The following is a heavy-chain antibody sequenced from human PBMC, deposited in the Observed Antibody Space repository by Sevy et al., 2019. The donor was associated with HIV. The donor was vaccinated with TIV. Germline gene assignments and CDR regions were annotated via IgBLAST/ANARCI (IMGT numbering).Heavy chain of an antibody. Sequence: GGSLRLSCAASGFTFSSYAMHWVRQAPGKGLEWLAVISYDGSNKYYADSVKGRFTISRDNSKNTLYLQMNSLRGEDTAVYYCARLESSGRGHGIDVWGQGTTVTVSS. J-gene: IGHJ6*02. CDR3: ARLESSGRGHGIDV. D-gene: IGHD6-25*01. V-gene: IGHV3-30-3*01. CDR1: GFTFSSYA. CDR2: ISYDGSNK.